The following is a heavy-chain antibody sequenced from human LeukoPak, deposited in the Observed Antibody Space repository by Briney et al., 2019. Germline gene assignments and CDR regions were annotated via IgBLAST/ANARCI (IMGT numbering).Heavy chain of an antibody. CDR2: IRTGGGAT. CDR3: SRDPNGDYVGAFDF. Sequence: GGSLRLSCAASGLTFSIYAMHWVRQAPGKGLEWVSTIRTGGGATNYADSVKGRFTISRDNSKSTLYLQMSSLRAEDTATYYCSRDPNGDYVGAFDFWGQGTLVTVSS. J-gene: IGHJ3*01. D-gene: IGHD4-17*01. CDR1: GLTFSIYA. V-gene: IGHV3-23*01.